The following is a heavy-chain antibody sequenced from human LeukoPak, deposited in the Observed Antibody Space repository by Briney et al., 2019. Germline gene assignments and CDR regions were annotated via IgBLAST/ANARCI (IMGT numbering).Heavy chain of an antibody. CDR1: GFTFSSYG. D-gene: IGHD2-21*01. J-gene: IGHJ4*02. Sequence: GGSLRLSCAASGFTFSSYGMHWVRQAPGKGLEWVAVISYDGSNKYYADSVKGRFTISRDNSKNTLYLQMNSLRAEDTAVYYCAKDPAAYCGGDCSPGDYWGQGTLVTVSS. CDR2: ISYDGSNK. CDR3: AKDPAAYCGGDCSPGDY. V-gene: IGHV3-30*18.